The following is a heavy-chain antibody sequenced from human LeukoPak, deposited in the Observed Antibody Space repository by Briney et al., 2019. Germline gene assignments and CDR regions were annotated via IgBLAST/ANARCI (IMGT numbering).Heavy chain of an antibody. D-gene: IGHD3-10*01. Sequence: SETLSLTCTVSGGSISSSSYYWGWIRQPPGKGLEWIGSIYYSGSTYYNPSLKSRVTISVDTSKNQFSLKLTSVTAADTAVYYCARDRNSGDFGYWGQGTLVTVSS. CDR1: GGSISSSSYY. V-gene: IGHV4-39*07. J-gene: IGHJ4*02. CDR2: IYYSGST. CDR3: ARDRNSGDFGY.